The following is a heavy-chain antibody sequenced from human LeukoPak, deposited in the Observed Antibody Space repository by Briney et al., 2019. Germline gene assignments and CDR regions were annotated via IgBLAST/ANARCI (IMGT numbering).Heavy chain of an antibody. CDR2: VGTSGHT. V-gene: IGHV3-13*01. CDR3: VRSFYGDHPY. D-gene: IGHD4-17*01. CDR1: GFTLSTYD. Sequence: QPGGSLRFSCAASGFTLSTYDMHWVRQGPGEGLEWVAAVGTSGHTFYPDSVKGQFTISRENARNSVYLQMNSLRAGDTAVYYCVRSFYGDHPYWGQGTLVTVSS. J-gene: IGHJ4*02.